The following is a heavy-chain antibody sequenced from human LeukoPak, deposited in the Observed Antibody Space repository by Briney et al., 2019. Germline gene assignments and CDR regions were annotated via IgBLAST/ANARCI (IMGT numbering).Heavy chain of an antibody. CDR1: GFTVSNNY. Sequence: GGSLGLSCAASGFTVSNNYMSWVRRAAGKGLEWVSLNSGGGTYYADSVKGRFTISRDNSKNTLYLQMNSLRAEDTAVYYCARNSGELGAWGQGTLVTVSS. CDR2: NSGGGT. J-gene: IGHJ5*02. V-gene: IGHV3-53*01. D-gene: IGHD2-21*01. CDR3: ARNSGELGA.